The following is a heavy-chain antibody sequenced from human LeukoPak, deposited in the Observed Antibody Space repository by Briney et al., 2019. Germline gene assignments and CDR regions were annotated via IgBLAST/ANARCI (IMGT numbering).Heavy chain of an antibody. CDR3: ARDDTYYDSSGYYLFDY. V-gene: IGHV3-11*01. CDR1: GFTFSDYY. J-gene: IGHJ4*02. D-gene: IGHD3-22*01. CDR2: ISSSGSTI. Sequence: GGSLRLSCAASGFTFSDYYMSWIRQAPGKGLEWVSYISSSGSTIYYADSVKGRFTISRDNAKNSLYLQMNGLRAEDTAVYYCARDDTYYDSSGYYLFDYWGQGTLVTVSS.